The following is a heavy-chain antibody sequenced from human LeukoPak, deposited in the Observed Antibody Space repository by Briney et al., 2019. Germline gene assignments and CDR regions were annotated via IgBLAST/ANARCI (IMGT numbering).Heavy chain of an antibody. Sequence: PGGSLRLSCAASGFTFRKYAMSWVRQAPGKGLEWVSAISGGGENTYYADSVKGRFTMSRDNSKNTLYLQVNSLRPDDTAVYYWAKAKRRGDEYKSLKPILELWGQGNPV. CDR3: AKAKRRGDEYKSLKPILEL. CDR1: GFTFRKYA. V-gene: IGHV3-23*01. CDR2: ISGGGENT. J-gene: IGHJ4*02. D-gene: IGHD2/OR15-2a*01.